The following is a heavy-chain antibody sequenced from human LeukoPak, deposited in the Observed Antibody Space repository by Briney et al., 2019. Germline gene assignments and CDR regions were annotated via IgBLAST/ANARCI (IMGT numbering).Heavy chain of an antibody. CDR3: ARGGDFWSGYEKGNWFDP. CDR1: GGSISSGSYY. Sequence: PSQTLSLTCTVSGGSISSGSYYWSWIRQPAGKGLEWIGRIYTSGSTNYNPSLKSRVTISVDTSKNQFSLKLSSVTAADTAVYYCARGGDFWSGYEKGNWFDPWGQGTLVTVSS. CDR2: IYTSGST. V-gene: IGHV4-61*02. D-gene: IGHD3-3*01. J-gene: IGHJ5*02.